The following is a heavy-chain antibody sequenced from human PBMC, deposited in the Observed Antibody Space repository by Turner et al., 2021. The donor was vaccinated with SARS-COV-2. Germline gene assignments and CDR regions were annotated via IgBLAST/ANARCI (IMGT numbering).Heavy chain of an antibody. Sequence: QLQLQESGPGLVKPSETLSLTCTVSGGSIRSSSYYWGWIRQPPGKGLEWIGSIYYSGSTYYNPSLKSRVTISVDTSKNQFSLKLSSVTAADTAVYYCAGEEVVFRASLTLYYYGMDVWGQGTTVTVSS. CDR2: IYYSGST. V-gene: IGHV4-39*01. D-gene: IGHD3-22*01. CDR1: GGSIRSSSYY. CDR3: AGEEVVFRASLTLYYYGMDV. J-gene: IGHJ6*02.